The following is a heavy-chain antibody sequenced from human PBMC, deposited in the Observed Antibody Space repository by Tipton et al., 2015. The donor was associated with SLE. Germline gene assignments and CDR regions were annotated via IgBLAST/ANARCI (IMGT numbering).Heavy chain of an antibody. CDR2: ITSDGSDT. CDR1: GLTFSRAG. V-gene: IGHV3-30*02. J-gene: IGHJ4*02. Sequence: SLRLSCAASGLTFSRAGMHWVRQAPGKGLEWVTFITSDGSDTNYADSVKGRSIISRDDSKNTLYLQMNSLRSEDTAVYYCAKDKGVKYFDYWGQGTLVTVSS. D-gene: IGHD3-10*01. CDR3: AKDKGVKYFDY.